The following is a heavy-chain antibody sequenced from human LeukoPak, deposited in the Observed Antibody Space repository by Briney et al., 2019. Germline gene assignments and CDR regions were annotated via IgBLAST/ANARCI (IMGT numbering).Heavy chain of an antibody. J-gene: IGHJ4*02. V-gene: IGHV1-3*01. CDR2: INAGNGNT. D-gene: IGHD3/OR15-3a*01. CDR3: ARSGTGTGPPTDY. Sequence: GASVKVSCTASGYTFTSYAMHWVRQAPGQRLEWMGWINAGNGNTKYSQKFQGRVTITRDTSASTAYMELSSLRSEDTAVYYCARSGTGTGPPTDYWGQGTLVTVSS. CDR1: GYTFTSYA.